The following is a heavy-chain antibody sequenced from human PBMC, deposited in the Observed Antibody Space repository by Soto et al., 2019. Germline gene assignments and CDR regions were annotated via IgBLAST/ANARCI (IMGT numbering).Heavy chain of an antibody. CDR2: IIPIFGTA. Sequence: GASVKVSCKASGGTFSSYAISWVRQAPGQGLEWMGGIIPIFGTANYAQKFQGRVTITADESTSTAHMELSSLRSEDTAVYYCAREALYCISTSCYYFDYWGQGTLVTVSS. D-gene: IGHD2-2*01. CDR3: AREALYCISTSCYYFDY. V-gene: IGHV1-69*13. J-gene: IGHJ4*02. CDR1: GGTFSSYA.